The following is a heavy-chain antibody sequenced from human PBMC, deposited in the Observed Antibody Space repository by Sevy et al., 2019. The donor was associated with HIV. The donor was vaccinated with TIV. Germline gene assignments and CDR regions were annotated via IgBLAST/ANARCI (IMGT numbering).Heavy chain of an antibody. V-gene: IGHV4-59*01. D-gene: IGHD3-10*01. J-gene: IGHJ6*02. Sequence: SETLSLTCTVSGGSISSYYWSWIRQPPGKGLEWIGYIYYSGSTNYNPSLKSRVTISVDTSKNQFSLKLSSVTAADTAVYYCARDGNRATNYYGMDVWGQGTTVIVSS. CDR2: IYYSGST. CDR3: ARDGNRATNYYGMDV. CDR1: GGSISSYY.